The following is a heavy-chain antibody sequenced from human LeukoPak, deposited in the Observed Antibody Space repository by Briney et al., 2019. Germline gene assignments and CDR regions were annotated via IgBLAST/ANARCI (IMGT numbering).Heavy chain of an antibody. D-gene: IGHD2-15*01. V-gene: IGHV1-69*13. CDR3: ARGGYCSGGSRYWFDP. J-gene: IGHJ5*02. CDR2: IIPIFGTA. CDR1: GGTFSSYA. Sequence: ASVKVSCKASGGTFSSYAISWVRQAPGQGLEWMGGIIPIFGTANYAQKFQGRVTITADESTSTAYMELSSLRSEDTAVYYCARGGYCSGGSRYWFDPWGQGTLVTVSS.